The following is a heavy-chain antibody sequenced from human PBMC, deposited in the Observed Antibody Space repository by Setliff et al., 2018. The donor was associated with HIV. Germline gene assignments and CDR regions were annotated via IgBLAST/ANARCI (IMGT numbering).Heavy chain of an antibody. J-gene: IGHJ6*03. V-gene: IGHV4-4*07. D-gene: IGHD1-20*01. CDR2: IYTSGST. CDR3: ARGIGTRYNYYMDV. CDR1: GASITSHN. Sequence: PSETLSLTCSVSGASITSHNWSWIRQAAGKGLEWIGRIYTSGSTNYNPSLKSRVTMSVDTSKNQSSLKLSSVTAADTAVYYCARGIGTRYNYYMDVWGKGTTVTVSS.